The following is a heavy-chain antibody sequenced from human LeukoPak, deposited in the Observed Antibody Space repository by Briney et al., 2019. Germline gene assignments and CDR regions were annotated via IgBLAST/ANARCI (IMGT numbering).Heavy chain of an antibody. J-gene: IGHJ5*02. Sequence: GASVKVSCKASGYTFTSYGISWVRQAPGQGLEWMGWISAYNGNTNYAQKLQGRVTMTTDTSTSTAYMELRSLRAEDAAVYYCARHIYDILTGYYPNWFDPWGQGTLVTVSS. V-gene: IGHV1-18*01. CDR1: GYTFTSYG. CDR2: ISAYNGNT. CDR3: ARHIYDILTGYYPNWFDP. D-gene: IGHD3-9*01.